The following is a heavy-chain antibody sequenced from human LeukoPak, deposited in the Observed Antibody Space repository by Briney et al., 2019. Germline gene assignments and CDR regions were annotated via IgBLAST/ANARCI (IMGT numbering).Heavy chain of an antibody. CDR2: IRYDGSNK. V-gene: IGHV3-30*02. Sequence: PGGSLRLSCAASGFTFSSYGMHWVRQAPGKALEWVAFIRYDGSNKYYADSVKGRFTISRDNSKNTLYLQMNSLRAEDTAVYYCAKDKGPNNWNDVWYFDYWGQGTLVTVSS. D-gene: IGHD1-20*01. J-gene: IGHJ4*02. CDR1: GFTFSSYG. CDR3: AKDKGPNNWNDVWYFDY.